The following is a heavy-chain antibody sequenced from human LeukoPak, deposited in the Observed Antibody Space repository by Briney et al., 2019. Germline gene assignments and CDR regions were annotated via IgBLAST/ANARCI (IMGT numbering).Heavy chain of an antibody. CDR3: ASRWFGEPAGMDV. CDR1: GGSISSGGYY. V-gene: IGHV4-30-2*01. J-gene: IGHJ6*04. Sequence: SETLSLTCSVSGGSISSGGYYWSWIRQPPGKGLEWIGYIYHSGSTYYNPSLKSRVTISVDRSKNQFSLKLSSVTAADTAVYYCASRWFGEPAGMDVWGKGTTVTVSS. D-gene: IGHD3-10*01. CDR2: IYHSGST.